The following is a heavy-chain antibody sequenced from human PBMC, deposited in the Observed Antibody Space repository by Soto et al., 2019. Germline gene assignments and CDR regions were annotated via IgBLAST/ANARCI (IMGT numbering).Heavy chain of an antibody. J-gene: IGHJ3*02. V-gene: IGHV3-30*18. Sequence: QVQLVESGGGVVQPGRSLRLSCAASGFTFSTYGMYWVRQAPGKGLEWVAVLSDDGGKIYYADSVKGRFTISRDNSKNTLYLQMNSLRAEDTAVYYCAKDQTHAFDIWGQGTMVTVSS. CDR3: AKDQTHAFDI. CDR2: LSDDGGKI. CDR1: GFTFSTYG.